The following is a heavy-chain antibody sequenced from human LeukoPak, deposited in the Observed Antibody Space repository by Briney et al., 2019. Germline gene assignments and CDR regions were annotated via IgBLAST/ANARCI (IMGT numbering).Heavy chain of an antibody. D-gene: IGHD3-22*01. J-gene: IGHJ5*02. V-gene: IGHV1-2*02. CDR2: INPNSGGT. Sequence: ASVKVSCKASGYTFTGYYMHWVRQAPGQGLEWIGWINPNSGGTNYAQKFQGRVTMTRDTSISTAYMELSRLRSDDTAVYYCARARRYYDSSGYLNWFDPWGQGTLVTVSS. CDR1: GYTFTGYY. CDR3: ARARRYYDSSGYLNWFDP.